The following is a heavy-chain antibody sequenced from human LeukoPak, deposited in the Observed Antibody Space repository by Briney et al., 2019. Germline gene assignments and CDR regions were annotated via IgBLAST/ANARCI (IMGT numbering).Heavy chain of an antibody. D-gene: IGHD4-11*01. CDR1: GSTFTRHT. J-gene: IGHJ4*02. Sequence: PGGSLRVSCAGSGSTFTRHTMIWVRQAPGKGLEWISYISSGSDTIYYADSVKGRFTVSRDNAKNSLYLQMNSLRAEDTAVYYCARRTYSNYFFDYWGQGTLVTVFS. CDR2: ISSGSDTI. CDR3: ARRTYSNYFFDY. V-gene: IGHV3-48*04.